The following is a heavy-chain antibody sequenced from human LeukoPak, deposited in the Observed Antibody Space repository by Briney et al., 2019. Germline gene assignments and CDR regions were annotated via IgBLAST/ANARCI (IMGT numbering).Heavy chain of an antibody. Sequence: SQTLSLTCTVSGVSISSDSYYWSWIRQPPGKGLEWIGYIYYSGSTNYNPSLKSRVTISVDTSKNQFSLKLSSVTAADTAVYYCARGSGSYYELYYWGQGTLVTVSS. CDR2: IYYSGST. CDR1: GVSISSDSYY. J-gene: IGHJ4*02. CDR3: ARGSGSYYELYY. D-gene: IGHD3-10*01. V-gene: IGHV4-61*01.